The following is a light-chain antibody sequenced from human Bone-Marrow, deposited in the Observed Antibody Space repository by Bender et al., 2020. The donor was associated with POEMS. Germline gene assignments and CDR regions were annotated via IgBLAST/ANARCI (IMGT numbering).Light chain of an antibody. CDR2: DVS. V-gene: IGLV2-11*01. J-gene: IGLJ2*01. Sequence: QSALTQPPSASGSPGQSVTISCTGTSSDVGGYNYVSWYQQHPGKAPKLIIFDVSTRPSGVPDRFSGSKSGNTASLSISGLQAEDEADYYCCSYAGRGTMIFGGGTRLTVL. CDR1: SSDVGGYNY. CDR3: CSYAGRGTMI.